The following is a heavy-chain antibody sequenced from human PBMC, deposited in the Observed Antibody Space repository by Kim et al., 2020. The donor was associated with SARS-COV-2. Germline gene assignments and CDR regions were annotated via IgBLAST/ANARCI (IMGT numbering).Heavy chain of an antibody. CDR1: GFTFSSYG. CDR2: ISYDGSNK. D-gene: IGHD2-15*01. CDR3: ARDMGYCSGGSCYGLDY. V-gene: IGHV3-33*05. Sequence: GGSLRLSCAASGFTFSSYGMHWVRQAPGKGLEWVAVISYDGSNKYYADSVKGRFTISRDNSKNTLYLQMNSLRAEDTAVYYCARDMGYCSGGSCYGLDYWGQGTLVTVSS. J-gene: IGHJ4*02.